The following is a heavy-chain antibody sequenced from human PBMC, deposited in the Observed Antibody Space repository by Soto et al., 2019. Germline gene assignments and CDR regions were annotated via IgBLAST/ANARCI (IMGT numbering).Heavy chain of an antibody. V-gene: IGHV3-30-3*01. CDR2: ISSDGNNK. D-gene: IGHD3-22*01. J-gene: IGHJ5*02. CDR1: GFTFSTYV. Sequence: PGGSLRLSCAASGFTFSTYVMHWVRQAPGKGLEWVAHISSDGNNKYYADSVKGRFTISRDNFKNSLYLQMSSLRADDTAVYYCARNGDSSDYRGWFDPWGQGTLVTVSS. CDR3: ARNGDSSDYRGWFDP.